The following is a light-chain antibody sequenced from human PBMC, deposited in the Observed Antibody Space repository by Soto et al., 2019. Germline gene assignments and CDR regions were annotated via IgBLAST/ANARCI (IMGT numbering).Light chain of an antibody. Sequence: QSVLTQPPSVSAAPGQKVTISCSGSSSNIGGNSVSWYQQLPGTAPKLLIYDDNKRPSGIPDRFSGSKSGTSATLGITGFQNGEEDDYYCGSWDSSLSAYVLGTGNKVTV. J-gene: IGLJ1*01. CDR1: SSNIGGNS. V-gene: IGLV1-51*01. CDR2: DDN. CDR3: GSWDSSLSAYV.